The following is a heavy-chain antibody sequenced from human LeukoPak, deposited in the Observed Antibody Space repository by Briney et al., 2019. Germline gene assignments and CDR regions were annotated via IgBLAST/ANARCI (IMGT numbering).Heavy chain of an antibody. CDR1: GGSISDYY. D-gene: IGHD6-19*01. Sequence: SETLSLTCTVSGGSISDYYWNWIRQPPGKGLEWIGSIYYSGSTSYNPSLKSRVTISVDTSKNQFSLKPSSVTAADTAVYYCARLGSSGWSADFDYWGQGTLVTVSS. CDR2: IYYSGST. V-gene: IGHV4-59*08. CDR3: ARLGSSGWSADFDY. J-gene: IGHJ4*02.